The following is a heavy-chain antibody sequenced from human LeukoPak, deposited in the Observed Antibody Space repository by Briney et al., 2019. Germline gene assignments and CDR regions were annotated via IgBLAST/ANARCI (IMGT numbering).Heavy chain of an antibody. D-gene: IGHD3-10*01. J-gene: IGHJ4*02. CDR3: ARRQYGSGSPLYY. CDR1: VYTFTSYD. CDR2: MSTNSGNT. Sequence: GASLKVSCKPSVYTFTSYDINCVRQTTGHRVKWLGWMSTNSGNTGYAQKFQGRVTITGNTSLTTAYMELSSLRSEDTAVYYCARRQYGSGSPLYYWGQGTLVTVSS. V-gene: IGHV1-8*01.